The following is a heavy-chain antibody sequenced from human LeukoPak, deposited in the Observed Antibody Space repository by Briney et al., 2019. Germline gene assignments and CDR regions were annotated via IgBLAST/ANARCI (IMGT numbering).Heavy chain of an antibody. CDR3: AGTNGDYVFDY. CDR1: GYSISSGYY. D-gene: IGHD4-17*01. CDR2: SGST. J-gene: IGHJ4*02. V-gene: IGHV4-38-2*02. Sequence: SETLSLTCTVSGYSISSGYYWGWIRQPPGKGLEWIGSGSTIYNPSLKSRVTISVDTSKNQFSLKLNSVTAADTAVYYCAGTNGDYVFDYWGQGTLVTVSS.